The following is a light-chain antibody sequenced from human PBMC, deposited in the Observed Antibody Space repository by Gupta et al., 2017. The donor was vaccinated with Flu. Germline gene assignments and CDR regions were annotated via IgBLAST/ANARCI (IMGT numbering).Light chain of an antibody. CDR3: CSYAGSPLV. CDR1: SSDVGGYNY. CDR2: DVS. V-gene: IGLV2-11*01. Sequence: QSALTQPRSVSGSPGQSVTISCTGTSSDVGGYNYVSWYQQHPGKAPKLVIYDVSKRPSGVPDRFSGSKSGNTASLTISGLQAEDEADYYCCSYAGSPLVFGGGTKLTVL. J-gene: IGLJ3*02.